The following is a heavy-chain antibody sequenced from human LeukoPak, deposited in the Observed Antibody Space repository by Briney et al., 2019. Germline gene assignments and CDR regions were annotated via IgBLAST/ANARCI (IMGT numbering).Heavy chain of an antibody. CDR2: IHHSGST. Sequence: SETLSLTCTVSGDSISSSRYCWDWIRQPPGKGLEWIGEIHHSGSTNYNPSLKTRVTISQDTSKNQFSLKLSSVTAADTAVYYCARVTEGNLDYWGQGTLVTVSS. D-gene: IGHD1-14*01. J-gene: IGHJ4*02. V-gene: IGHV4-39*07. CDR3: ARVTEGNLDY. CDR1: GDSISSSRYC.